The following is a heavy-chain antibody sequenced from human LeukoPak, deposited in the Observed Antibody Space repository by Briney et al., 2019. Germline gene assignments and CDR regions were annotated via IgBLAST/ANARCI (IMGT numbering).Heavy chain of an antibody. J-gene: IGHJ6*02. Sequence: PGRSLRLSFAASGFTFSDYAIHWVRQAPGKGLEWVAVISYDGSNKYYADYVKGRFTISRDNSKNTLYLQMNSLRTEDTAVYYCARVMGALGSYYYYSMDVWGQGTTVTVSS. CDR2: ISYDGSNK. V-gene: IGHV3-30*01. CDR3: ARVMGALGSYYYYSMDV. CDR1: GFTFSDYA.